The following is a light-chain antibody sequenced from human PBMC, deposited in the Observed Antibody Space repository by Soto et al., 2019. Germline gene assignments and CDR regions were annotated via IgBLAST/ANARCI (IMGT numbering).Light chain of an antibody. CDR3: QQYGTSPPYT. J-gene: IGKJ2*01. Sequence: ETVLTQSPGTLSLSPRERATLSCRASQSVSSSYLAWYQQKPGQAPRLLIYGASSRATGIPDRFSGSGSGTDFTLTISRLEPEDFAVYYCQQYGTSPPYTFGQGTKLEIK. V-gene: IGKV3-20*01. CDR2: GAS. CDR1: QSVSSSY.